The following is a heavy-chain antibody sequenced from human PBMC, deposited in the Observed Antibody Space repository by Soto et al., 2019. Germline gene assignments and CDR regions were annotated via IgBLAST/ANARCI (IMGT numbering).Heavy chain of an antibody. Sequence: GGSLRLSCAASGFTFSSYWMSWVRQAPGKGLEWVANIKQDGSEKYYVDSVKGRFTISRDNAKNSLSLQMNSLRAEDTAVYYCAAAYYDFWSGRAAAFDISGQGTMVTVSS. CDR1: GFTFSSYW. D-gene: IGHD3-3*01. CDR3: AAAYYDFWSGRAAAFDI. J-gene: IGHJ3*02. CDR2: IKQDGSEK. V-gene: IGHV3-7*03.